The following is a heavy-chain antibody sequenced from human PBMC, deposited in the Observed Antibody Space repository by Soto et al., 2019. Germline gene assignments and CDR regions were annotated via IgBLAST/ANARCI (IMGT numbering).Heavy chain of an antibody. Sequence: GFLRLSCVPSGMSFGSRAMSWVRQAPGEGLEWVSTITDTGGDTKYADSVRGRFTMSRDNSKKTLYLQMNSLRVEDSALYYCARGSTDSYPGSRIFEFWGRGTLVTVSS. CDR3: ARGSTDSYPGSRIFEF. J-gene: IGHJ4*02. V-gene: IGHV3-23*01. D-gene: IGHD3-10*01. CDR1: GMSFGSRA. CDR2: ITDTGGDT.